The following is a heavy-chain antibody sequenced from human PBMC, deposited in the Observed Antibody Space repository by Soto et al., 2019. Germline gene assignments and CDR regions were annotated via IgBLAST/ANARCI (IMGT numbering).Heavy chain of an antibody. CDR1: GFTVSSNY. Sequence: ESGGGLVQPGGSLRLSCAASGFTVSSNYMSWVRQAQGKGLEWVSVIYSGGSTYYADSVKGRFTISRDNSKNTLYLQMNSLRAEDTAVYYCARECDDYGDCLDYWGQGTLVTVSS. D-gene: IGHD4-17*01. J-gene: IGHJ4*02. V-gene: IGHV3-66*01. CDR3: ARECDDYGDCLDY. CDR2: IYSGGST.